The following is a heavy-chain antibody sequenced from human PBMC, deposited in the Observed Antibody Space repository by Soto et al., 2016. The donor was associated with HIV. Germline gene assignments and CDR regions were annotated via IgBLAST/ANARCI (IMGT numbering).Heavy chain of an antibody. CDR1: GYTFSDYY. Sequence: QVQLEQSGAEVKKPGASVKVSCKASGYTFSDYYIHWVRQAPGQGLEWMGWINPNRGATSYAQKFQDRVTMTRDTSISTAFMELSRVRSDDTAVYYCARVHITMVEGIDYWGQGTLVTVSS. J-gene: IGHJ4*02. D-gene: IGHD3-10*01. V-gene: IGHV1-2*02. CDR3: ARVHITMVEGIDY. CDR2: INPNRGAT.